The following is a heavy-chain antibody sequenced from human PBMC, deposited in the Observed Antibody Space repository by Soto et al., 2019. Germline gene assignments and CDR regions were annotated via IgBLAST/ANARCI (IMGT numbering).Heavy chain of an antibody. CDR2: IIPIFGTA. Sequence: GASVKVSCKASGYTFFKYFIHWVRQAPGQGLEWMGGIIPIFGTANYAQKFQGRVTITADELTSTAYMELSSLRSEDTAVYYCAMIEYSSGSDYWGQGTLVTVSS. J-gene: IGHJ4*02. D-gene: IGHD6-19*01. CDR3: AMIEYSSGSDY. CDR1: GYTFFKYF. V-gene: IGHV1-69*13.